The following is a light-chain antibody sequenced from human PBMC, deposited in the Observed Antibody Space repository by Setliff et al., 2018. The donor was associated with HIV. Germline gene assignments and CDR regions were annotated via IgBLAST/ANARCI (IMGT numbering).Light chain of an antibody. J-gene: IGLJ1*01. Sequence: QSVLTQPPSVSGAPRQRVTISCTGSSSNIGAGYDVHWYQQLPGTAPKLLIYGNNNRPSGVPDRFSGSKSGTSASLAITGLQAEDEADYYCQSYDSGLSGSDVFGTGTKGTVL. CDR3: QSYDSGLSGSDV. V-gene: IGLV1-40*01. CDR2: GNN. CDR1: SSNIGAGYD.